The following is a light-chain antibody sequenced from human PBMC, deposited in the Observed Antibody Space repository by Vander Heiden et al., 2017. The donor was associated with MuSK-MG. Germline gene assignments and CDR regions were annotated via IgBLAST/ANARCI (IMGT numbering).Light chain of an antibody. J-gene: IGKJ3*01. CDR2: DTS. Sequence: DIVLTQSPATLSLSPGERATLSCRASQSVSGYLTWYQQKPGQAPRLLIYDTSNRATVIKARFTGSGYGTDFTLSMSSLDPEDFAVYYCQQRRKGAPGFTFGPGTKVDIK. V-gene: IGKV3-11*01. CDR1: QSVSGY. CDR3: QQRRKGAPGFT.